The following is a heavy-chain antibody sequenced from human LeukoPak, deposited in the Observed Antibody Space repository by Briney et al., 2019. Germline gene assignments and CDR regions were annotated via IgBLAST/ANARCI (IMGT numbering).Heavy chain of an antibody. J-gene: IGHJ4*02. CDR1: GYTFTSYA. CDR3: ASGSSYDSSGRGFDY. D-gene: IGHD3-22*01. CDR2: INPNSGGT. Sequence: GASVKVSCKASGYTFTSYAMNWVRQAPGQGLEWMGWINPNSGGTNYAQKLQGRVTMTRDTSISTAYMELSRLRFDDTAVYYCASGSSYDSSGRGFDYWGQGTLVTVPS. V-gene: IGHV1-2*02.